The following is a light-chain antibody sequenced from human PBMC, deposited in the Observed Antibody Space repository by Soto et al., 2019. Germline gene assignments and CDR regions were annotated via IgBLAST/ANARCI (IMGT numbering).Light chain of an antibody. CDR1: QSVSSK. CDR3: QQYNNWPPIT. V-gene: IGKV3D-15*01. J-gene: IGKJ5*01. CDR2: GPS. Sequence: ETVMTQSPATLSVSPGERATLSCRASQSVSSKLAWYQQKPGQAPRLLIYGPSTRATGIPARFSGSGSGTEFTLSISSLQSEDSAVYYCQQYNNWPPITFGQGTRLEIK.